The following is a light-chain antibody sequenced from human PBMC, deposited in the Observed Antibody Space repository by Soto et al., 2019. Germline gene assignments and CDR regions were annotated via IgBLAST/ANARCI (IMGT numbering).Light chain of an antibody. J-gene: IGKJ5*01. Sequence: EIVMTQSPATLSVSPGERATLSCRASQSIGSNLAWYQQKPGPSPRLLIYGASTRATGLPARFSGSGSGTEFTPTIRSLQSEDFAVYYCQQYNNWPITLGQGTRMEIK. V-gene: IGKV3-15*01. CDR2: GAS. CDR1: QSIGSN. CDR3: QQYNNWPIT.